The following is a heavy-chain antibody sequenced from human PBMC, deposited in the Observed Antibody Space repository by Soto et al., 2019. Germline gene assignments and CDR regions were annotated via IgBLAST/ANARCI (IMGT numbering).Heavy chain of an antibody. D-gene: IGHD2-15*01. J-gene: IGHJ5*02. CDR2: IIPIFGTA. CDR1: GGPLSSYA. Sequence: SVKGACKAFGGPLSSYAIIWVRQAPGQGLEWMGGIIPIFGTANYAQKFQGRVTITADESTSTAYMELSSLRSEDTAVYYCARGLRFDPWGQGTLVTVSS. V-gene: IGHV1-69*01. CDR3: ARGLRFDP.